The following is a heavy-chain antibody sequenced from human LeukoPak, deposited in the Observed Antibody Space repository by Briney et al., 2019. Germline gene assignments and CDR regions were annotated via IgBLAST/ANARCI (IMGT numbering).Heavy chain of an antibody. V-gene: IGHV3-30*02. CDR3: AKGTPPLDYFDS. Sequence: GGSLRLSCAASGFTFSSYGMHWVRQAPGKGLEWVAFIRSDGSVKYYADSVKGRFTNSRDNSKNTLYLQMNSLRADDTAVYYCAKGTPPLDYFDSWGQGTLVTVSS. J-gene: IGHJ4*02. CDR1: GFTFSSYG. CDR2: IRSDGSVK.